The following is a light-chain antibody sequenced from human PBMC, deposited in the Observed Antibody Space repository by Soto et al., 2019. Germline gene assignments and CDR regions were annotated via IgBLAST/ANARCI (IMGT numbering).Light chain of an antibody. Sequence: DVQLTQSPSSLSASVGDRVTIACRASQTIGTSLNWYQHRPGRAPKLLMYAVSSLQSGVPSRFSGSGSGTDFTLTISSLHPEDFATYYCQQSYSTPLWTFGQGTKVEIK. CDR2: AVS. V-gene: IGKV1-39*01. J-gene: IGKJ1*01. CDR3: QQSYSTPLWT. CDR1: QTIGTS.